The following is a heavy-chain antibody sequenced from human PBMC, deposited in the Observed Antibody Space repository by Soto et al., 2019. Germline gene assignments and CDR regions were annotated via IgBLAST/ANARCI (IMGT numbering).Heavy chain of an antibody. CDR1: GGSISSYY. J-gene: IGHJ6*02. D-gene: IGHD4-17*01. CDR3: ARVDYAAYYYYGMDV. Sequence: SETLSLTCTVSGGSISSYYWSWIRQPPGKGLEWIGYIYYSGSTNCNPSLKSRVTISVDTSKNQFSLKLSSVTAADTAVYYCARVDYAAYYYYGMDVWGQGTTVTVSS. V-gene: IGHV4-59*01. CDR2: IYYSGST.